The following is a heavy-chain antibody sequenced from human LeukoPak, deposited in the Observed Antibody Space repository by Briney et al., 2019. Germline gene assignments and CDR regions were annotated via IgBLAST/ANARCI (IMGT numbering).Heavy chain of an antibody. D-gene: IGHD2-15*01. V-gene: IGHV3-23*01. CDR2: ISGSGGST. CDR1: GFTFSSYG. Sequence: PGGSLRLSCAASGFTFSSYGMSWVRQAPGKGLEWVSAISGSGGSTYYADSVKGRFTISRDNSKNTLYLQMNSLRAEDTAVYYCAKYLGYCSGGSCYQDYWGQGTLVTVSS. J-gene: IGHJ4*02. CDR3: AKYLGYCSGGSCYQDY.